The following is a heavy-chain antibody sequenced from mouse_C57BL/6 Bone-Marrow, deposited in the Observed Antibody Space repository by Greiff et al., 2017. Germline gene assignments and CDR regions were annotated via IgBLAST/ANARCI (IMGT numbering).Heavy chain of an antibody. V-gene: IGHV1-55*01. J-gene: IGHJ4*01. CDR2: IYPGSGST. Sequence: QVQLQQPGAELVKPGASVKMSCKASGYTFTSYWITWVKQRPGQGLEWIGDIYPGSGSTNYNEKLKSKATLTVDTSYSPAYMQLNSLTSEDSAVYYCSRWRQYYGKGVARDYGGQGTSGTVSS. D-gene: IGHD1-1*01. CDR3: SRWRQYYGKGVARDY. CDR1: GYTFTSYW.